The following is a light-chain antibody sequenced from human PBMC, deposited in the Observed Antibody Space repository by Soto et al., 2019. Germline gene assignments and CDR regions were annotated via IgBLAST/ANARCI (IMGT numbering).Light chain of an antibody. CDR1: QSVSSN. Sequence: IVMSQSPATLSVSPGERATLSCRASQSVSSNLAWYQQKPGQAPRLLIYGASTRATGIPGRFSGSGSGTDFTLSISRLEPEDFAVYYCQQSGSSVTFGQGTNVDIK. J-gene: IGKJ1*01. CDR3: QQSGSSVT. CDR2: GAS. V-gene: IGKV3-20*01.